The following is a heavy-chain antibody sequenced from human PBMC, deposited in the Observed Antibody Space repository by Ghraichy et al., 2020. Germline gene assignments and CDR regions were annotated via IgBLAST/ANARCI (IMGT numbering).Heavy chain of an antibody. V-gene: IGHV4-38-2*01. Sequence: LETLSLTCAVSGYSISSGYYWGWIRQPPGKGLEWIGSIYHSGSTYYNPSLKSRVTISVDTSKNQFSLKLSSVTAADTAVYYCASGALWFGGAHIDYWGQGTLVTVSS. CDR1: GYSISSGYY. CDR2: IYHSGST. CDR3: ASGALWFGGAHIDY. D-gene: IGHD3-10*01. J-gene: IGHJ4*02.